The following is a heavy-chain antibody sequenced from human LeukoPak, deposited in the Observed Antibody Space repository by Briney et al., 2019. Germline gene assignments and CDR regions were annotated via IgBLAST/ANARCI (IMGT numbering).Heavy chain of an antibody. CDR3: AAIIGYSSGWYKNDY. D-gene: IGHD6-19*01. Sequence: ASVKVSCKASGYTFTDYYIHWVRQAPGQGLEWMGWINPNSGATNYAQKFQGRVTMTRDTSISTAYMELRRLRSDDTAVYYCAAIIGYSSGWYKNDYWGQGTLVTVSS. J-gene: IGHJ4*02. CDR1: GYTFTDYY. CDR2: INPNSGAT. V-gene: IGHV1-2*02.